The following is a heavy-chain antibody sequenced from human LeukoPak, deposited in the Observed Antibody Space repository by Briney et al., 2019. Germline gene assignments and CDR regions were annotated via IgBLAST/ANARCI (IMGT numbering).Heavy chain of an antibody. CDR3: ARRGYHDYSGFDY. CDR1: KFTFSKYW. V-gene: IGHV3-21*06. J-gene: IGHJ4*02. CDR2: ISGSSDDI. Sequence: GGSLRLSCAASKFTFSKYWMSWVRQAPGKGLEWVSSISGSSDDIYYADSVKGRFTVSRDNSKNSLYLQMKRLSAEDTALYYCARRGYHDYSGFDYWGQGTLVTVSS. D-gene: IGHD1-26*01.